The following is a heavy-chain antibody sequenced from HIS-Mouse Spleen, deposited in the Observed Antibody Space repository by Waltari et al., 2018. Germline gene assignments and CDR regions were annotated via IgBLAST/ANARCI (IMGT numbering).Heavy chain of an antibody. D-gene: IGHD6-13*01. CDR2: IYYSGGT. CDR1: GGSISSSSYY. Sequence: QLQLQESGPGLVKPSETLSLTCTVSGGSISSSSYYWGWIRQPPGKGLEWIGSIYYSGGTYYNPSLNSRVTISVDTSKNQVSLKLSSVTAADTAVYYCAREIPYSSSWYDWYFDLWGRGTLVTVSS. V-gene: IGHV4-39*07. J-gene: IGHJ2*01. CDR3: AREIPYSSSWYDWYFDL.